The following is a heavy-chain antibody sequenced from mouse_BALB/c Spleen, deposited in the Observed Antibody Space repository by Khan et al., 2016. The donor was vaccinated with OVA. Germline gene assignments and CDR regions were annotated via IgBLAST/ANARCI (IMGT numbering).Heavy chain of an antibody. CDR2: IYPCDGNT. D-gene: IGHD2-14*01. Sequence: QVQLQQPGAELVRPGSSMKLSCKASGYAFSNYWMNWVRQGLGQGLEWIGQIYPCDGNTNYNGKFKDKVTLTADKSSSTAYMQLSSLTSEDSAVYYCARSGYCFFTYWGQGTLVTVSA. V-gene: IGHV1-80*01. CDR1: GYAFSNYW. CDR3: ARSGYCFFTY. J-gene: IGHJ3*01.